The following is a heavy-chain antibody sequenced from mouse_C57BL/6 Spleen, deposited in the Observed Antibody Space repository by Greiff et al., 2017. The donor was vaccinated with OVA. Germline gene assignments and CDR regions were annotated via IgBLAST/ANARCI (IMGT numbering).Heavy chain of an antibody. CDR1: GYAFSSYW. Sequence: VQRVESGAELVKPGASVKISCKASGYAFSSYWMNWVKQRPGKGLEWIGQIYPGDGDTNYNGKFKGKATLTADKSSSTAYMQLSSLTSEDSAVYFCASRYGSSYFDYWGQGTTLTVSS. J-gene: IGHJ2*01. CDR3: ASRYGSSYFDY. CDR2: IYPGDGDT. D-gene: IGHD1-1*01. V-gene: IGHV1-80*01.